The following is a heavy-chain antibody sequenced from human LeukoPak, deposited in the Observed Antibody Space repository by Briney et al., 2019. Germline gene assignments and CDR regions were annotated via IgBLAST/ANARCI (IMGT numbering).Heavy chain of an antibody. CDR2: IYYSGST. D-gene: IGHD1-26*01. CDR3: ARRIVGVPAYFDY. J-gene: IGHJ4*02. CDR1: GGSISSSSYY. V-gene: IGHV4-39*01. Sequence: SETLSLTCTVSGGSISSSSYYWGWIRQPPGKGLEWIGSIYYSGSTYYNPSLKSRVTISVDTSKNQFSLKLSSVTAADTAVYYRARRIVGVPAYFDYWGQGTLVTVSS.